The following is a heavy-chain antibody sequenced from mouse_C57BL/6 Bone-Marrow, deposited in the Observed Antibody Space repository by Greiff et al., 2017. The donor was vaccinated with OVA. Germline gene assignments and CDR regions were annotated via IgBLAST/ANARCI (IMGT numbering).Heavy chain of an antibody. CDR3: TTSYYYGSSYYAMDY. D-gene: IGHD1-1*01. J-gene: IGHJ4*01. CDR1: GFNIKDDY. Sequence: EVQLQQSGAELVRPGASVKLSCTASGFNIKDDYMHWVKQRPEQGLEWIGWIDPENGDTEYASKFQGKATITADTSSNTAYLQLSSLTSEDTAVYYGTTSYYYGSSYYAMDYWGQGTSVTVSS. V-gene: IGHV14-4*01. CDR2: IDPENGDT.